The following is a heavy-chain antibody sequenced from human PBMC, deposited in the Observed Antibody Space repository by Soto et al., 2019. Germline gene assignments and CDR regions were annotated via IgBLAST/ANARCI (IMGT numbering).Heavy chain of an antibody. V-gene: IGHV1-69*01. CDR3: ATPKGVYGDYYPGEVLDY. J-gene: IGHJ4*02. D-gene: IGHD4-17*01. Sequence: QVQLVQSGAEVKKPGSSVKVSCKASGGTFSSYAISWVRQAPGQGLEWMGGIIPIFGTANYAQKFQGRVTITADESTSTADMELSSLRSEDTAVYYCATPKGVYGDYYPGEVLDYWGQGTLVTVSS. CDR1: GGTFSSYA. CDR2: IIPIFGTA.